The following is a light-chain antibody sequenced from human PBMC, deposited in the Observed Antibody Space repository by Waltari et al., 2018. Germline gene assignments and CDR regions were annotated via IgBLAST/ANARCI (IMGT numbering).Light chain of an antibody. V-gene: IGLV2-14*03. J-gene: IGLJ2*01. Sequence: QYALTQPASVSGSPGQSITIYCTGTSSDVGAYNYVSWYQQHPGKAPKLMGYDVSNRPSGITNRFSSSTSGNTDVLTISGRQAEDEADYYCSSYTRRAPLVIFDGGTKLTVL. CDR1: SSDVGAYNY. CDR2: DVS. CDR3: SSYTRRAPLVI.